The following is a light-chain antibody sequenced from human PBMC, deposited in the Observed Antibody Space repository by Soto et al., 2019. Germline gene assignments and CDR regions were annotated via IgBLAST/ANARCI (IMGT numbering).Light chain of an antibody. J-gene: IGKJ4*01. CDR2: DAS. CDR1: QTVRNNY. CDR3: QHRYNWPPLT. V-gene: IGKV3D-20*02. Sequence: EFVWTQSPGTLSLSPGERATLSCRASQTVRNNYLAWYQQKPGQAPRLIFYDASNRATGIPDRFSGGGSGTDFTLTISRLEPEDFAVYYCQHRYNWPPLTFGGGTKVDIK.